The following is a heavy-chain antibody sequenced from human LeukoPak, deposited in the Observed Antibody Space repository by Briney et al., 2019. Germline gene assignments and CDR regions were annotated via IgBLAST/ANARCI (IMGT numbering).Heavy chain of an antibody. J-gene: IGHJ4*02. Sequence: GGSLRLSCAASGFTFHIYAMSWVRQAPGKGLEWVSSIGGGGVSTYYGDSVKGRFTISRDNSKNTLYLQMNSLRAEDTAVYYCAKDGGFTSTSHYFDYWGQGSLVTVSS. CDR2: IGGGGVST. CDR3: AKDGGFTSTSHYFDY. CDR1: GFTFHIYA. V-gene: IGHV3-23*01. D-gene: IGHD2-2*01.